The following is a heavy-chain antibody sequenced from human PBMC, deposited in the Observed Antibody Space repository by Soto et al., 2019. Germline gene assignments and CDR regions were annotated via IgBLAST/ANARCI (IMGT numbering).Heavy chain of an antibody. CDR1: GYTFTNYG. J-gene: IGHJ4*02. D-gene: IGHD1-26*01. Sequence: QVQLVQSGAEVKKPGASVKVSCKASGYTFTNYGISWVRQAPGQGLEWMGWISPYNSNTNYAQKLQSRVTTTTDTSTSPGPMELMSLRSDDTAVYYCARWYVGAANYFDYWCQGTLVTVS. CDR2: ISPYNSNT. V-gene: IGHV1-18*01. CDR3: ARWYVGAANYFDY.